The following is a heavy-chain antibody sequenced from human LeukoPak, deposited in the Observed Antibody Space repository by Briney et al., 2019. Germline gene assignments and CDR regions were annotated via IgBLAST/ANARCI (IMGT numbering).Heavy chain of an antibody. J-gene: IGHJ4*02. V-gene: IGHV4-39*01. CDR1: GGSISSSSYY. CDR2: IYYSGST. D-gene: IGHD2-2*01. CDR3: ARTYCSSTSCPLDY. Sequence: PSETLSLTCTVSGGSISSSSYYWGWIRQPPGKGLEWIGSIYYSGSTYYNPSLKSRVTISVDTSKNQFSLKLSSVTAADTAVYYCARTYCSSTSCPLDYWGQGTLVTVSS.